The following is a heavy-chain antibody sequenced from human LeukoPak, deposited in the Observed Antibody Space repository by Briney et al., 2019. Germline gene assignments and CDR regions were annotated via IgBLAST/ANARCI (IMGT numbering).Heavy chain of an antibody. J-gene: IGHJ5*01. D-gene: IGHD2-2*01. V-gene: IGHV5-51*01. CDR3: ARPGYCGSSSCYDLDS. CDR1: GYSFSSFW. CDR2: IYPGDSET. Sequence: EQSLKISCQGSGYSFSSFWIGWVRQLTGKGLDWMGIIYPGDSETRYSPSFQGQVTISADKSINTAYLQWSSLKASDTAMYFCARPGYCGSSSCYDLDSWGQGTLVTVSS.